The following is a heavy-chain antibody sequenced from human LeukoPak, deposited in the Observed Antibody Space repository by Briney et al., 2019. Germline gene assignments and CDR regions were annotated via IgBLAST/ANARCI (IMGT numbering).Heavy chain of an antibody. J-gene: IGHJ4*02. CDR1: GFTVSSNY. CDR2: IYSGGST. D-gene: IGHD5-24*01. CDR3: ARDWVATNYFDY. Sequence: GGSLRLSCAASGFTVSSNYMSWVRQAPGKGLEWVSVIYSGGSTYYADSVKGRFTISRDNSKNTLYLQMNSLRAEDTAVYYCARDWVATNYFDYWGQGTLVTVSS. V-gene: IGHV3-53*01.